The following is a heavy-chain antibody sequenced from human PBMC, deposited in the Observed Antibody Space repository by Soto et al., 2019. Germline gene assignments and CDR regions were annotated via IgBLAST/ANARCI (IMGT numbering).Heavy chain of an antibody. J-gene: IGHJ6*02. CDR1: GGSFSGYY. CDR3: ARGGVFIDIVVVPAAIVGSYGMDV. D-gene: IGHD2-2*01. V-gene: IGHV4-34*01. Sequence: SETLSLTCAVYGGSFSGYYWSWIRQPPGKGLEWIGEINHSGSTNYNPSLKSRVTISVDTSKNQFSLKLSSVTAADTAVYYCARGGVFIDIVVVPAAIVGSYGMDVWGQGTTVTVSS. CDR2: INHSGST.